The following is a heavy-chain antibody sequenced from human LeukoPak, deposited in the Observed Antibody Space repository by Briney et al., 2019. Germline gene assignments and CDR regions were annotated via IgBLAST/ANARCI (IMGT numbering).Heavy chain of an antibody. CDR3: AKDVQLELRAPPDAFDI. CDR2: ISGSGGST. Sequence: GGSLRLSCAASGFTFSSYWMSWVRQAPGKGLEWVSAISGSGGSTYYADSVKGRFTISRDNSKNTLYLQMNSLRAEDTAVYYCAKDVQLELRAPPDAFDIWGQGTMVTVSS. V-gene: IGHV3-23*01. J-gene: IGHJ3*02. CDR1: GFTFSSYW. D-gene: IGHD1-7*01.